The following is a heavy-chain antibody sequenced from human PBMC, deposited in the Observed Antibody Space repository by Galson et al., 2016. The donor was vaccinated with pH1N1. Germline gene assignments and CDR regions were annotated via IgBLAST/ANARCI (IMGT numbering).Heavy chain of an antibody. CDR3: AKGPRPWRQYVACDI. J-gene: IGHJ3*02. CDR1: GFTFEEYG. CDR2: ITWNSAKI. Sequence: SLRLSCSASGFTFEEYGMHWVRQPPGKGLEWVSSITWNSAKIGYADSVKGRFIISRDNAKNSLVLQMKSVRTEDTAVYYCAKGPRPWRQYVACDISGQGPLVSVSS. D-gene: IGHD5-24*01. V-gene: IGHV3-9*01.